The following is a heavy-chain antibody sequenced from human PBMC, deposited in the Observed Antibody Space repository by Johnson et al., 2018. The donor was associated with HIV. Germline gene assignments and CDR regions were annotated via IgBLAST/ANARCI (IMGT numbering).Heavy chain of an antibody. Sequence: QVLLVESGGGVVQPGRSLRLSCAASGFTFSSYAMHWVRQAPGKGLEWVAVISYDGSNKYYADSVKGRFTISRDNSKNTLYLQMNSLRAEDTAVYYCALLRGAAGDDAFDIWGQGTMVTVSS. J-gene: IGHJ3*02. CDR1: GFTFSSYA. CDR2: ISYDGSNK. CDR3: ALLRGAAGDDAFDI. V-gene: IGHV3-30*04. D-gene: IGHD6-13*01.